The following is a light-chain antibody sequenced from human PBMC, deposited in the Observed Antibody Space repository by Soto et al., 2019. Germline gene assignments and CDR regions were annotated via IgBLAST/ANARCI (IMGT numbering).Light chain of an antibody. CDR1: QSVSSIY. Sequence: EIVLTQSPGTLSLSTGERATLSCRSRQSVSSIYLAWYQQKPGQAPRLLIYDTSNRATGVPDRFSGSGSGTDFTLTISRLEPEDFPVYYCQHYGRSPGLFTFGPGTKVDIK. CDR2: DTS. CDR3: QHYGRSPGLFT. V-gene: IGKV3-20*01. J-gene: IGKJ3*01.